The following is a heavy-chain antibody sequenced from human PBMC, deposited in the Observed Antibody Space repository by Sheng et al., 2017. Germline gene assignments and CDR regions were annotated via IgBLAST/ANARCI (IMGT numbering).Heavy chain of an antibody. Sequence: QLQLQESGPGLVKPSETLSLTCTVSGDSISSASYYWGWIRQPPGKGLEWIGTIYYSGSIYYNPSLKSRVTISADTSKNEFYLKLSSVTAADTAVYYCARDSGGSGSYYSYFDYWGQGTLVTASS. V-gene: IGHV4-39*07. CDR2: IYYSGSI. CDR1: GDSISSASYY. J-gene: IGHJ4*02. D-gene: IGHD3-10*01. CDR3: ARDSGGSGSYYSYFDY.